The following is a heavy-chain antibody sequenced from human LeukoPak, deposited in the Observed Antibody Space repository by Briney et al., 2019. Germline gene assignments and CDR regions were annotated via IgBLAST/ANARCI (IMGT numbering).Heavy chain of an antibody. J-gene: IGHJ4*02. Sequence: SVKVSCKASGYTFTSYGISWVRQAPGQGLEWMGEIIPIFGTTHYAQKFQGRVTITADESTTTAYMELSSLRSEDTAVYYCARGSCSSGYYCPQYFDYWGQGTLVTVSS. CDR1: GYTFTSYG. CDR2: IIPIFGTT. CDR3: ARGSCSSGYYCPQYFDY. D-gene: IGHD3-22*01. V-gene: IGHV1-69*13.